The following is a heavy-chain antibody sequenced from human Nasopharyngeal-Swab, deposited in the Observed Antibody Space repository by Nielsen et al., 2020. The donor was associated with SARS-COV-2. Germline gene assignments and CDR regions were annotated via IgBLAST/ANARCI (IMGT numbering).Heavy chain of an antibody. J-gene: IGHJ4*02. D-gene: IGHD3-10*01. CDR2: INHSGST. Sequence: RQAPGKGLEWIGAINHSGSTNYNQSLKSRVTISLDTSKNQFSLKLSSVTAADTAVYYCARVLTGDLAYGSGTIDYWGQGTRVTVSS. CDR3: ARVLTGDLAYGSGTIDY. V-gene: IGHV4-34*01.